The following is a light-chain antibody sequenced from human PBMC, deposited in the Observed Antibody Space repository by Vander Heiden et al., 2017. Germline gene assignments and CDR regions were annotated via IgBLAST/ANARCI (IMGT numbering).Light chain of an antibody. V-gene: IGLV1-40*01. CDR2: GNS. Sequence: QSVLTQPPSVSGAPGPRVTISCTGNSPHTGAGEDAHWYQQLPRTAPKLHIYGNSNRPSWVPDRFSGTKAGTSASLTISGLQAEEEAEYYCQSYDSSLSGSGVFGGGTKLTVL. J-gene: IGLJ2*01. CDR3: QSYDSSLSGSGV. CDR1: SPHTGAGED.